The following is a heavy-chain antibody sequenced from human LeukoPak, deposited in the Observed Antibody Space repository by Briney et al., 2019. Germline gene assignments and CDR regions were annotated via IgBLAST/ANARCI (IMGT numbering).Heavy chain of an antibody. V-gene: IGHV4-39*07. CDR1: GDSVSTTSFY. CDR2: TYSRGST. J-gene: IGHJ3*02. CDR3: ARSGPTAGRPDGYI. D-gene: IGHD2-2*01. Sequence: SETLSLTCTVSGDSVSTTSFYWGWNRQPPGKGLDCLGTTYSRGSTYNPSLTSRVTISVDRSKNQFSLKLSSVTAADTAVYYCARSGPTAGRPDGYIWGQGTMVTVSS.